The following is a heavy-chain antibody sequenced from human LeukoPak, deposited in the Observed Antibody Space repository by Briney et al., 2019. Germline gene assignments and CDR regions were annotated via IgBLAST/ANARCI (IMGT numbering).Heavy chain of an antibody. J-gene: IGHJ6*03. Sequence: GGSLRLSCAASGFTFDTYSMDWVRQAPGKGLEWVSSISSRSTYIYYADSVKGRFTISRDNANNSLHLQMNSLRAEDTAVYYCARDKSGSYDRYMDVWGTGTTVTISS. CDR1: GFTFDTYS. CDR2: ISSRSTYI. V-gene: IGHV3-21*01. D-gene: IGHD1-26*01. CDR3: ARDKSGSYDRYMDV.